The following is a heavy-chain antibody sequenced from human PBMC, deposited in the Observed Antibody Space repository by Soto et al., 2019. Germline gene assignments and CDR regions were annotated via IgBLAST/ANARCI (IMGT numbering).Heavy chain of an antibody. J-gene: IGHJ6*02. Sequence: ASVKVSCKASGYTFTSYDINWVRQATGQGLEWMGWMNPNSGNTGYAQKFQGRVTMTRNTSISTAYMELSSLRSEDTAVYYCARATYDYVWGSYRFNGMDVWGQGTTVTASS. CDR2: MNPNSGNT. CDR3: ARATYDYVWGSYRFNGMDV. V-gene: IGHV1-8*01. CDR1: GYTFTSYD. D-gene: IGHD3-16*02.